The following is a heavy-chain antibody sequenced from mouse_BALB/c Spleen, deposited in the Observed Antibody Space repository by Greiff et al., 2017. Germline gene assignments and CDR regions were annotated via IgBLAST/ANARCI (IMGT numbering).Heavy chain of an antibody. V-gene: IGHV10S3*01. CDR3: VWDVDY. CDR1: GFTFNTNA. J-gene: IGHJ4*01. Sequence: EVKLVETGGGLVQPKGSLKLSCAASGFTFNTNAMNWVRQAPGKGLEWVARIRSKSNNYATYYADSVKDRFTISRDDSQSMLYLQMNNLKTEDTAMYYCVWDVDYWGQGTSVTVSS. CDR2: IRSKSNNYAT.